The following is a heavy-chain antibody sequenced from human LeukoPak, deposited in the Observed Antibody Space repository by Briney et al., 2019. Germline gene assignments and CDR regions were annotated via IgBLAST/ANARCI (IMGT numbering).Heavy chain of an antibody. V-gene: IGHV1-2*02. CDR1: GYTFTGYY. CDR3: ARAEKFWSGYYGFDP. J-gene: IGHJ5*02. D-gene: IGHD3-3*01. CDR2: INPNSGGT. Sequence: GASVKVSCKASGYTFTGYYIHWVRQAPGQGLEWVGWINPNSGGTNYAQKFQGRVTTTRDTSISTAYMELSRLKSDDKAVYYCARAEKFWSGYYGFDPWGQGTLVTVSS.